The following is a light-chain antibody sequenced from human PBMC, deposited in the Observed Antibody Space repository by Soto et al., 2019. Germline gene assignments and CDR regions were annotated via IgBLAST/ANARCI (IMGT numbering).Light chain of an antibody. J-gene: IGLJ1*01. Sequence: ALTQPASVSGSPGQSITISCTGTSSDVGGYNYVSWYQQHPGKAPKLMIYEVSNRPSGVSNRFSGSKSGNTASLTISGLQAEDEADYYCSSYTSSSTLAFGTGTKLTVL. CDR1: SSDVGGYNY. CDR2: EVS. V-gene: IGLV2-14*01. CDR3: SSYTSSSTLA.